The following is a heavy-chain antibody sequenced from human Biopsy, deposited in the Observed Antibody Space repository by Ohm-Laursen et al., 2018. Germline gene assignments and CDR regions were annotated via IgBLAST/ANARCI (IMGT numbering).Heavy chain of an antibody. CDR2: NIPILGTG. J-gene: IGHJ1*01. V-gene: IGHV1-69*06. CDR3: ATKLTGYFHH. Sequence: SEKASCKAPGGTFSNYSVNWVRQAPGQGLEWLGGNIPILGTGNYAQKFQDRVTVAADTSTGTATMELRSLRSDDTAVYYCATKLTGYFHHWGQGTLVIVSS. D-gene: IGHD3-9*01. CDR1: GGTFSNYS.